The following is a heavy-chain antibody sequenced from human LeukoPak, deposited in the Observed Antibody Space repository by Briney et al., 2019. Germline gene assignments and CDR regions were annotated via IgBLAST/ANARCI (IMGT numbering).Heavy chain of an antibody. Sequence: GASVKVSCKASGYTFTNYGISWVRQAPGQGLEWMGWISGYNGNTNYAQKLQGRVTMTTDTSTSTAYMELRSLRSDDTAVYYCARVATSTDDYYYYYMDVWGKGTTVTVSS. D-gene: IGHD5-12*01. CDR2: ISGYNGNT. V-gene: IGHV1-18*01. CDR1: GYTFTNYG. CDR3: ARVATSTDDYYYYYMDV. J-gene: IGHJ6*03.